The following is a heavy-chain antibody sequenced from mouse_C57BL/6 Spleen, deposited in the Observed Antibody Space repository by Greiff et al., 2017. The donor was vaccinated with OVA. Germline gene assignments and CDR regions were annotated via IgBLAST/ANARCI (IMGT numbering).Heavy chain of an antibody. CDR3: ATFYYGNFTAQARDY. CDR2: IYPGNGDT. V-gene: IGHV1-12*01. J-gene: IGHJ2*01. CDR1: GYTFTSYN. Sequence: QVQLQQSGAELVRPGASVKMSCKASGYTFTSYNMHWVKQTPRQGLEWIGAIYPGNGDTSYNQKFKGKATLTVDKSSSTAYMQLSSLTSEDSAVYFCATFYYGNFTAQARDYWGQGTTLTVSS. D-gene: IGHD2-1*01.